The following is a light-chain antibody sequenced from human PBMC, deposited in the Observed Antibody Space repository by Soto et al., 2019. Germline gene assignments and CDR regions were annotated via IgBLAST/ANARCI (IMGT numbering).Light chain of an antibody. CDR2: LEGSGSY. CDR3: ETWDFNTRV. J-gene: IGLJ3*02. CDR1: SGHSIYI. V-gene: IGLV4-60*02. Sequence: QPVLTQSSSASASLGSSVKLTCTLSSGHSIYIIAWHQQRPGKAPRYLMKLEGSGSYNKGSGVPDRFSGSSSGADRYLTISNLQFEDEADYYCETWDFNTRVFGGGTKLTVL.